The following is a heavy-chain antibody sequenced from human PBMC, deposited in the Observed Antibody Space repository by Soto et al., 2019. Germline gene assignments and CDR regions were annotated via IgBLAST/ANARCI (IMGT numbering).Heavy chain of an antibody. CDR2: INAGNGNT. V-gene: IGHV1-3*01. D-gene: IGHD6-19*01. Sequence: GASVKVSCKASGYTFTSYSMHWVRQAPGQRLEWMGWINAGNGNTKYSQKFQGRVTITRDTSASTAYMELSSLRSEDTAVYYCARSIAVAAPDYWGQGTLVTVSS. CDR3: ARSIAVAAPDY. J-gene: IGHJ4*02. CDR1: GYTFTSYS.